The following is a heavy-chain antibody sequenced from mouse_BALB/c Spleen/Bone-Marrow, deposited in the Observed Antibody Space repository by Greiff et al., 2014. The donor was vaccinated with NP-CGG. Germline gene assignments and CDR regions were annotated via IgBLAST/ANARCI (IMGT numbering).Heavy chain of an antibody. V-gene: IGHV3-1*02. Sequence: VQLQQPGPDLVKPSQPLSLTCTVTGYSITSGYSWHWIRQFPGNKLEWMGYIHYSGTTNYNPSLKSRISITRDTSKNQFFLQLNSVTTEDTATYYCARRNGNYYFDYWGQGTTLTVSS. CDR2: IHYSGTT. D-gene: IGHD2-1*01. CDR1: GYSITSGYS. J-gene: IGHJ2*01. CDR3: ARRNGNYYFDY.